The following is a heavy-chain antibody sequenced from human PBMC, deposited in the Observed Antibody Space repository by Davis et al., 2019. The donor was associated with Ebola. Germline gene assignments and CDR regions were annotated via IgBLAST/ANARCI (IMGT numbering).Heavy chain of an antibody. CDR1: GGSISSNNW. V-gene: IGHV4-4*02. CDR2: IYHSGTT. CDR3: ARAMVTMVSFAFDI. J-gene: IGHJ3*02. Sequence: SETLSLTCGVSGGSISSNNWWSWVRQHPGKGLEWIREIYHSGTTNYNPSLKSRVTISVDKSKNQFSLKLSSVTAADTAVYYCARAMVTMVSFAFDIWGQGTVVTVSS. D-gene: IGHD3-10*01.